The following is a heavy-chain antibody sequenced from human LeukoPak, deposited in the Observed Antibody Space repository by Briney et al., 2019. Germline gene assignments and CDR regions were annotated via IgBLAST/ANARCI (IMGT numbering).Heavy chain of an antibody. Sequence: SETLSLTCTVSGGSTSTTNYYWGWIRQPPGKGLEWIGSVYYTGSTDYSPSLRSRVTISVDTSKNQFSLKLSSVTAADTAVYYCARSEYMLEATTWDSWGQGTLVTVSS. CDR3: ARSEYMLEATTWDS. J-gene: IGHJ4*02. CDR1: GGSTSTTNYY. V-gene: IGHV4-39*07. D-gene: IGHD1-26*01. CDR2: VYYTGST.